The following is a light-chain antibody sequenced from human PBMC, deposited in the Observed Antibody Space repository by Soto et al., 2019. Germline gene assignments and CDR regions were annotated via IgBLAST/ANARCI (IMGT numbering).Light chain of an antibody. CDR3: MEDTHWPPS. CDR1: QSLVHSDGKTY. CDR2: KVS. J-gene: IGKJ4*01. V-gene: IGKV2-30*02. Sequence: DVVVTQSPLSLPVTLGQPAPISCRSSQSLVHSDGKTYLNWFQQRPGQSPRRLIDKVSNRDSGVQDRFSGSGSGTDFTLKISRVEAEDVSVYYCMEDTHWPPSFGGGTKVETK.